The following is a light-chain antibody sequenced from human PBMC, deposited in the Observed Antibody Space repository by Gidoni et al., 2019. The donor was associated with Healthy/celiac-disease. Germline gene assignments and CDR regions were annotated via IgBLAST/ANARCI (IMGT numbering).Light chain of an antibody. CDR2: AAS. CDR1: QSISSY. J-gene: IGKJ5*01. Sequence: DIQMTQSPSSLSASVGDRVTITSRASQSISSYLNWYQQKPGKAPTLLIYAASRLQSGVPSRFSGSGSGTDFTLTISSLQPEDFATYYCQQSYSTTSTFGQGTRLEIK. V-gene: IGKV1-39*01. CDR3: QQSYSTTST.